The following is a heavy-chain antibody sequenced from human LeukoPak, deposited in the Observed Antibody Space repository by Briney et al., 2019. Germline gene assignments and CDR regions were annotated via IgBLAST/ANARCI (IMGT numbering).Heavy chain of an antibody. D-gene: IGHD6-13*01. CDR1: GFTFSSYA. J-gene: IGHJ4*02. V-gene: IGHV3-23*01. Sequence: GGSLRLPCAASGFTFSSYAMSWVRQAPGKGLEWVSAISGSGGSTYYADSVKGRFTISRDNSKNTLYLQMNSLRAEDTAVYYCAKLSDSSWYYFDYWGQGTLVTVSS. CDR2: ISGSGGST. CDR3: AKLSDSSWYYFDY.